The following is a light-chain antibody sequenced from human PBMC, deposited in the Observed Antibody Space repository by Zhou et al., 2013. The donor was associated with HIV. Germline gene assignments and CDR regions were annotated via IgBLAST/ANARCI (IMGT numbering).Light chain of an antibody. CDR3: QQYGSSGT. J-gene: IGKJ1*01. CDR1: QSVSSY. Sequence: EIVLTQSPATLSLSPGERATLSCRASQSVSSYLAWYQQKPGQAPRLLVSGASSRATGIPDRFSGSGSGTDFTLTISSLEPEDFAVYYCQQYGSSGTFGQGTKVEIK. V-gene: IGKV3-20*01. CDR2: GAS.